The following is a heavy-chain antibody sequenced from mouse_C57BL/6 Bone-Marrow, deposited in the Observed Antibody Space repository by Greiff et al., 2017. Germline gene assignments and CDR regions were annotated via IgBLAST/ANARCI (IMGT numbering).Heavy chain of an antibody. CDR3: TTGYDGYYVPVSYFDV. J-gene: IGHJ1*03. CDR1: GFNIKDDY. CDR2: IDPENGDT. D-gene: IGHD2-3*01. V-gene: IGHV14-4*01. Sequence: VQLQQSGAELVRPGASVKLSCTASGFNIKDDYMHWVKQRPEQGLEWIGWIDPENGDTEYASKFQGKATITADTSSNTAYLQLSSLTSEDTAVYYWTTGYDGYYVPVSYFDVWGTGTTVTVSS.